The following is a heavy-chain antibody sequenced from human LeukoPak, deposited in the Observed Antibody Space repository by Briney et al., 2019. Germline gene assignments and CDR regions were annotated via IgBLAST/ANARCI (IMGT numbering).Heavy chain of an antibody. CDR3: AKDFDSYYDSTGYGASFSY. CDR1: GFTFSDYY. Sequence: GGSLRLSCAASGFTFSDYYMSWIRQAPGKGLEWVSYISSSGSTIYYADSVKGRFTISRDNSKNTLYLQMNNLRAEDTALYYCAKDFDSYYDSTGYGASFSYWGQGTLVTVSS. J-gene: IGHJ4*02. V-gene: IGHV3-11*01. CDR2: ISSSGSTI. D-gene: IGHD3-22*01.